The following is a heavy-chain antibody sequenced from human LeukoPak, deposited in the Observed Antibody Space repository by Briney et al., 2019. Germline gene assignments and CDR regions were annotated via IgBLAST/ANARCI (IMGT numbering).Heavy chain of an antibody. D-gene: IGHD1-26*01. J-gene: IGHJ6*03. CDR2: IYTSGTTT. Sequence: SETLSLTCTVSDDPINSGVYYRNWIRQPAGKGLEWIGHIYTSGTTTNSNPSLKSRVAISLDTYKNHFSLKLSSVTAADTAVYYGARAKKRSGRSRNFYLDVWGKGTTVTVSS. CDR3: ARAKKRSGRSRNFYLDV. CDR1: DDPINSGVYY. V-gene: IGHV4-61*09.